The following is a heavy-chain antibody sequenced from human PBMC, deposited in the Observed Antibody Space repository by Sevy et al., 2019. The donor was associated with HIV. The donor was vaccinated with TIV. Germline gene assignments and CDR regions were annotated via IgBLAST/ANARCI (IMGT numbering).Heavy chain of an antibody. D-gene: IGHD2-21*02. J-gene: IGHJ4*01. CDR1: GYSFTSYW. V-gene: IGHV5-51*01. CDR3: ARPIEGGGDWXGXXXY. Sequence: GESLKISCKGSGYSFTSYWIAWVRQMPGKGLELMGIIYPGDSDTRYSPSFQGQVTISADKSISTAYLQWSSLKASDTAMYYCARPIEGGGDWXGXXXYWGXXTLVTVSS. CDR2: IYPGDSDT.